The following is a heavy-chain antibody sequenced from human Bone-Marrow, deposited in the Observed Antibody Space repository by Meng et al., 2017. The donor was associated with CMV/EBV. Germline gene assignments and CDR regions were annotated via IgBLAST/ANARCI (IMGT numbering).Heavy chain of an antibody. CDR1: GYTFTGYY. CDR3: ARELSVITIFGVPDRGAWFDP. V-gene: IGHV1-69*05. J-gene: IGHJ5*02. CDR2: IIPIFGTA. D-gene: IGHD3-3*01. Sequence: SVKVSCKASGYTFTGYYMHWVRQAPGQGLEWMGGIIPIFGTANYAQKFQGRVTITTDESTSTAYMELSSLRSEDTAVYYCARELSVITIFGVPDRGAWFDPWGQGTLVTVSS.